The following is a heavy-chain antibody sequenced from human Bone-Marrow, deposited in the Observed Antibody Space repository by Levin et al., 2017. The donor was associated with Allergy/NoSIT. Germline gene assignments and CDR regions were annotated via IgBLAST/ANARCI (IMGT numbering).Heavy chain of an antibody. Sequence: GESLKISCVASGFTFNKYGMHWVRQVPGKGLDWVALISDDESHTYYAESVKGRFTISRDNSNNTLYLQLNSLRAEDTAIYYCANIGREAYDNYWGQGTLVTVSS. CDR3: ANIGREAYDNY. CDR1: GFTFNKYG. J-gene: IGHJ4*02. D-gene: IGHD2-21*01. V-gene: IGHV3-30*18. CDR2: ISDDESHT.